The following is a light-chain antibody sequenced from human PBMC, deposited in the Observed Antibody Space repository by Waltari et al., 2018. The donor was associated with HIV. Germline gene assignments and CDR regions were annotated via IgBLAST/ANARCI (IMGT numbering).Light chain of an antibody. Sequence: QSALTQPASVSGSPGQSITISCTGTSSNVGDYNYVSWYQQHPGKAPPLIIYEVSKRPSGVSNRFSGAKSGNTASLTISGLQAEDEAYYYCGSYITNTNVLFGGGTRLTVL. CDR2: EVS. V-gene: IGLV2-14*01. CDR3: GSYITNTNVL. CDR1: SSNVGDYNY. J-gene: IGLJ2*01.